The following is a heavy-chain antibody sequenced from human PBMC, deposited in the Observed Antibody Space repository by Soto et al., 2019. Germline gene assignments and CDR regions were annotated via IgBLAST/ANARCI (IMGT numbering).Heavy chain of an antibody. CDR1: GGSISSGDYY. D-gene: IGHD5-18*01. V-gene: IGHV4-30-4*01. CDR3: AITKRGYSYGYEAGFDY. Sequence: SETLSLTCTVSGGSISSGDYYWIWIRQPPGKGLEWIGYIYYSGSTYYNPSLKSRVTISVDTSKNQFSLKLSSVTAADTAVYYCAITKRGYSYGYEAGFDYWGQGTLVTVSS. CDR2: IYYSGST. J-gene: IGHJ4*02.